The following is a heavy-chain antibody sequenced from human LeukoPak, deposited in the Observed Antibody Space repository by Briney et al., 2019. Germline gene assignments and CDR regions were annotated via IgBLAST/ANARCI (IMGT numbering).Heavy chain of an antibody. J-gene: IGHJ4*02. CDR2: ISAYNGNT. CDR3: ARDGSVSSGYPNY. CDR1: GSTFTICG. Sequence: GAPGTITFKASGSTFTICGYSWARHPPAQGLGWVRWISAYNGNTNYAQKLQGRVTMTTDTSTSTAYMELRSLRSDDTAVYYCARDGSVSSGYPNYWGQGTLVTVSS. D-gene: IGHD3-22*01. V-gene: IGHV1-18*01.